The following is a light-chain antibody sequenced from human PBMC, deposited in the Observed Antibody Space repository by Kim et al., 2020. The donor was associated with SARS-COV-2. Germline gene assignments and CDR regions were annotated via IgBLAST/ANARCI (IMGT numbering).Light chain of an antibody. Sequence: SITISATGTSSDVGGYNYASEYQQHPGKAPKLMVYDVSNRPSGVSNRFSGSKSGNTASLTISGLQAEDEADYYCSSYTSSSTFWVFGGGTQLTVL. V-gene: IGLV2-14*03. CDR1: SSDVGGYNY. CDR2: DVS. CDR3: SSYTSSSTFWV. J-gene: IGLJ3*02.